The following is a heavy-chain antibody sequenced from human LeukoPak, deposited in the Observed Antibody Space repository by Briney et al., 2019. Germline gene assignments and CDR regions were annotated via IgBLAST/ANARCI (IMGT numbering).Heavy chain of an antibody. CDR1: GFTFSDYY. CDR2: ISSSSSTI. V-gene: IGHV3-11*01. Sequence: GGSLRLSCAASGFTFSDYYMSWIRQAPGKGLEWVSYISSSSSTIYYADSVKGRFTISRDNAKNSLYLQMNSLRAEDTAVYYCASSRRSEWLPYGGYWGQGTLVTVSS. D-gene: IGHD3-3*01. CDR3: ASSRRSEWLPYGGY. J-gene: IGHJ4*02.